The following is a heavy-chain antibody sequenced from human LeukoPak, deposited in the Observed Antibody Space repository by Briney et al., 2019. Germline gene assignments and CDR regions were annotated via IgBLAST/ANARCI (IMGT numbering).Heavy chain of an antibody. CDR2: ISSSGSTM. CDR1: GFTFSDYR. Sequence: GGSLRLSCAASGFTFSDYRMHWVRQAPGKGLEWVSYISSSGSTMYYADSVKGRFTISRDNARNSLYLQMNSLRDEYTAVYYCARPYSAVFDYWGQGTLVTVSS. D-gene: IGHD5-12*01. CDR3: ARPYSAVFDY. J-gene: IGHJ4*02. V-gene: IGHV3-48*02.